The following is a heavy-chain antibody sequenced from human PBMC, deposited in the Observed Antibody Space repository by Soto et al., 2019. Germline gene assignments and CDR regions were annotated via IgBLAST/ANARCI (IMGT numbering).Heavy chain of an antibody. Sequence: GGSLRLSCAASGFTFDDYAMHWVRQAPGKGLEWVSGISWNSGSIGYADSVKGRFTISRDNAKNSLYLQMNSLRAEDTALYYCAKDMRASGWYYFDYWGQGTLVTAPQ. CDR3: AKDMRASGWYYFDY. J-gene: IGHJ4*02. V-gene: IGHV3-9*01. CDR2: ISWNSGSI. D-gene: IGHD6-19*01. CDR1: GFTFDDYA.